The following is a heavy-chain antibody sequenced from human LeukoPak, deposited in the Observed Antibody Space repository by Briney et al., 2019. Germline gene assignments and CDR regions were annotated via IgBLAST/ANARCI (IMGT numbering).Heavy chain of an antibody. D-gene: IGHD1-26*01. CDR3: ATTGPGIVGATIDNWFDP. V-gene: IGHV1-24*01. CDR2: FDPEDGET. Sequence: ASVKVSCKVSGYTLTELSMHWVRQAPGKGLEWMGGFDPEDGETIYAQKFQGRVTMTEDTSTDTAYMELSSLRSEDTAVYYCATTGPGIVGATIDNWFDPWGQGTLATVSS. J-gene: IGHJ5*02. CDR1: GYTLTELS.